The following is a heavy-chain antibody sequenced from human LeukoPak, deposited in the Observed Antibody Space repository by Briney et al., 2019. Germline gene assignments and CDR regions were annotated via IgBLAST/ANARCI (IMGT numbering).Heavy chain of an antibody. J-gene: IGHJ4*02. V-gene: IGHV3-53*01. CDR1: GFSVSSTY. D-gene: IGHD5-12*01. CDR3: AGAYSAYDPFDY. CDR2: TYSDGNT. Sequence: GGSLRLSCAVSGFSVSSTYMTWVRQAPGKGLEWVSITYSDGNTYYADSVRGRSTISRDNAKNTVHLQMNSLRVEDTAIYFCAGAYSAYDPFDYWGQGILVTVSS.